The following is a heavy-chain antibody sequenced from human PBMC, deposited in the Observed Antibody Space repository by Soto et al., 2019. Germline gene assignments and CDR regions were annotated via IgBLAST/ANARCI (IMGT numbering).Heavy chain of an antibody. V-gene: IGHV4-31*11. J-gene: IGHJ5*02. Sequence: QVQLQESATRLVKPSQTLSLSCAVSGGSIISASYSWNWIRQAPGSGLEWIGHIYSSGSTYYNPSLKSRVAISVDTSNNQFSLKLTSVTAADTAVYFCAREDAARIERWFDAWGQGSLVSVSS. CDR2: IYSSGST. CDR3: AREDAARIERWFDA. D-gene: IGHD6-6*01. CDR1: GGSIISASYS.